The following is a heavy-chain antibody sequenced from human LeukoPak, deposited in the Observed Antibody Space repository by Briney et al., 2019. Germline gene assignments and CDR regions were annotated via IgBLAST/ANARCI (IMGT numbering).Heavy chain of an antibody. Sequence: GGSLRLSCAASGFTFSSYGMHWVRQAPGKGLEWVSGISASGGSTYYADSVKGRFTISRDNSKNTLYLQMNSLRVEDTAVHYCAKGLISSSWYLVDSWGQGTLVTVSS. CDR1: GFTFSSYG. CDR2: ISASGGST. D-gene: IGHD6-13*01. CDR3: AKGLISSSWYLVDS. V-gene: IGHV3-23*01. J-gene: IGHJ4*02.